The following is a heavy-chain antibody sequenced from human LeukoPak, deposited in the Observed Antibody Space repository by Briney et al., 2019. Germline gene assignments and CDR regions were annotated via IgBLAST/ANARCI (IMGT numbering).Heavy chain of an antibody. CDR1: GGSISSSSYY. CDR3: ARQRSSGWYYFDY. D-gene: IGHD6-19*01. V-gene: IGHV4-39*01. CDR2: IYYSGST. J-gene: IGHJ4*02. Sequence: SETLSLTCTVSGGSISSSSYYWGWIRQPPGKGLEWIGSIYYSGSTYYNPSLKSRVTISVDTSKNQFSLKLSSVTAADTAVYYCARQRSSGWYYFDYWGQGTLVTVSS.